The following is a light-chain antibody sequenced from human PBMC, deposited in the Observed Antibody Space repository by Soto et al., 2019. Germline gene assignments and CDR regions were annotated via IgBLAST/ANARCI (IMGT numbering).Light chain of an antibody. Sequence: QSVLTQPPSVSGAPGQRVTISCTGSSSNIGAGYGVHWYQQLPGTAPKLLIYGNSNRPSGVPDRFSGSKSGTSAPLAITGLQAEDEADYYCQSYDSSLSVVFGGGTKLTVL. CDR3: QSYDSSLSVV. CDR2: GNS. CDR1: SSNIGAGYG. V-gene: IGLV1-40*01. J-gene: IGLJ2*01.